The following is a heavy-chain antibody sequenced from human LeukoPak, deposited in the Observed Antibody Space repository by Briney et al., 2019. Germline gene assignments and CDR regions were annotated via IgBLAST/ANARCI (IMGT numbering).Heavy chain of an antibody. V-gene: IGHV4-59*01. CDR2: IYYSGST. CDR3: ARVVRGVINDY. CDR1: GGSISSYY. J-gene: IGHJ4*02. D-gene: IGHD3-10*01. Sequence: PSETLSLTCTVSGGSISSYYGSWIRQPPGKGLEWIGYIYYSGSTNYNPSLKSRVTISVDTSKNQFSLQLSSVTAADTAVYYCARVVRGVINDYWGQGTLVTVSS.